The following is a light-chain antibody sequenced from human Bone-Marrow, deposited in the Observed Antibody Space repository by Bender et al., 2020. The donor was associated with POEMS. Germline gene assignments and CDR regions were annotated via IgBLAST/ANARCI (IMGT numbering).Light chain of an antibody. V-gene: IGLV2-8*01. CDR2: EVS. CDR3: SSYAGSDNLV. Sequence: QSALAQPASVSGSPGQSITISCTGSSSDVGGYNYVSWYQQHPGKAPKLIISEVSKRPSGVPDRFSGSKSGNTASLTVSGLQNEDDADYYCSSYAGSDNLVFGGGTKLTVL. CDR1: SSDVGGYNY. J-gene: IGLJ2*01.